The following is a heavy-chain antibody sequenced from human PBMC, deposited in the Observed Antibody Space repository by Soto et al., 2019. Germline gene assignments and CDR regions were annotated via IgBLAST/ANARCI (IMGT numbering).Heavy chain of an antibody. D-gene: IGHD2-15*01. V-gene: IGHV4-39*01. J-gene: IGHJ4*02. CDR2: IHYSGRV. Sequence: PSETLSLTCTVSGGSISGSHYHWGWIRQPPGKGLEWIGSIHYSGRVFYKSSLLGRVTISVDTSKSQFSLDLNSVTATDTAVYYCALTPTIEVDGPDFWGQGTLVTVSS. CDR1: GGSISGSHYH. CDR3: ALTPTIEVDGPDF.